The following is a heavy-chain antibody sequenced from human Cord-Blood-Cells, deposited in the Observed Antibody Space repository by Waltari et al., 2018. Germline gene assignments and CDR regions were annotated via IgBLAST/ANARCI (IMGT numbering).Heavy chain of an antibody. CDR1: GGSISSYY. V-gene: IGHV4-59*01. CDR2: IYYSGST. D-gene: IGHD2-15*01. Sequence: QVKLQESGPGLVKPSETLSLTCTVSGGSISSYYWSWIRQPPGKGLEWIGYIYYSGSTNHNPSHKSRVTISVATSKNQFSRKLSSVTAADTALYDCARGEVVVVAATSYYYGMDVWGQGTTVTVSS. J-gene: IGHJ6*02. CDR3: ARGEVVVVAATSYYYGMDV.